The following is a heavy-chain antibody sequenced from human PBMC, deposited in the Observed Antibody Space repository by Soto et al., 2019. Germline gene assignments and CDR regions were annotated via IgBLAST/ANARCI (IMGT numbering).Heavy chain of an antibody. CDR2: IYNSGST. V-gene: IGHV4-4*02. CDR3: ASHYGDPYYYYGMDV. D-gene: IGHD4-17*01. J-gene: IGHJ6*02. Sequence: QVQLQESGPGLVKPSGTLSLTCAVSGGSISSSNWWSWVRQPPGKGLEWIGEIYNSGSTNYNPSLKSRVTISVDKSKNQFSLKLSSVTAADTAVYYCASHYGDPYYYYGMDVWGQGTTVTVSS. CDR1: GGSISSSNW.